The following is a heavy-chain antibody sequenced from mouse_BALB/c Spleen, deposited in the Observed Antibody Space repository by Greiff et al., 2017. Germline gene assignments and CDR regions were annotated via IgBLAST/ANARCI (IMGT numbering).Heavy chain of an antibody. CDR3: TYYDAMDY. J-gene: IGHJ4*01. D-gene: IGHD1-1*01. CDR2: IDPETGGT. V-gene: IGHV1-15*01. Sequence: QVQLKQSGAELVRPGASVTLSCKASGYTFTDYEMHWVKQTPVHGLEWIGAIDPETGGTAYNQKFKGKATLTADTSSSTAYMELRSLTSEDSAVYYCTYYDAMDYWGQGTSVTVSS. CDR1: GYTFTDYE.